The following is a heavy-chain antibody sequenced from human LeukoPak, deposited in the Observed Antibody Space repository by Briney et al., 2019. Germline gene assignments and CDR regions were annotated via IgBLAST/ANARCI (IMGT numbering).Heavy chain of an antibody. V-gene: IGHV4-59*01. J-gene: IGHJ4*02. CDR1: GGPISGYY. CDR2: IHYSGST. D-gene: IGHD2-2*01. Sequence: SETLSLTCSVSGGPISGYYWSWIRQPPGRGLEWIGYIHYSGSTTYNPSLKSRVTISVDTSKNQFSLKLSSVTAADTAVYYCARYYCTSTTCYHFDYWGQGTLVTVSS. CDR3: ARYYCTSTTCYHFDY.